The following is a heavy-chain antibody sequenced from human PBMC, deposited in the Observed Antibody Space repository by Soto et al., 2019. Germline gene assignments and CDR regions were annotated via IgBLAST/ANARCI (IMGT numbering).Heavy chain of an antibody. CDR1: GYTFTSYG. CDR3: ARAVYDYIWGSYRHPRYYFDY. Sequence: QVQLVQSGAEVKKPGASVKVSCKASGYTFTSYGISWVRQAPGQGLEWMGWISAYNGNTNYAQKLQGRVTMTTATSTSTAYMELRSLRSDDTAVYYCARAVYDYIWGSYRHPRYYFDYWGQGTLVTVSS. J-gene: IGHJ4*02. D-gene: IGHD3-16*02. CDR2: ISAYNGNT. V-gene: IGHV1-18*01.